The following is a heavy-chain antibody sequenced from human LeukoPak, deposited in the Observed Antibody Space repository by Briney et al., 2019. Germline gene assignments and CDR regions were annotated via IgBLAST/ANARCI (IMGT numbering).Heavy chain of an antibody. V-gene: IGHV3-23*01. CDR1: GFTVSSNY. D-gene: IGHD4-17*01. J-gene: IGHJ4*02. CDR3: AKRGHDYGDIFDY. CDR2: ISGSGGST. Sequence: PTGGSLRLSCAASGFTVSSNYMSWVRQAPGKGLEWVSAISGSGGSTYYADSVKGRFTISRDNSKNTLYLQMNSLRAEDTAVYYCAKRGHDYGDIFDYWGQGTLVTVSS.